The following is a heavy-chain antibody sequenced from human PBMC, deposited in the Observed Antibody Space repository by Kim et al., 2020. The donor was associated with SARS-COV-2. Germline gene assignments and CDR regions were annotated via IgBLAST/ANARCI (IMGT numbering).Heavy chain of an antibody. D-gene: IGHD3-10*01. CDR1: GFTFSSYA. Sequence: GGSLRLSCAASGFTFSSYAMHWVRQAPGKGLEWVAVISYDGSNKYYADSVKGRFTISRDNSKNTLYLQMNSLRAEDTAVYYCASNYYGSGSNYYYYYYM. J-gene: IGHJ6*03. CDR2: ISYDGSNK. V-gene: IGHV3-30*04. CDR3: ASNYYGSGSNYYYYYYM.